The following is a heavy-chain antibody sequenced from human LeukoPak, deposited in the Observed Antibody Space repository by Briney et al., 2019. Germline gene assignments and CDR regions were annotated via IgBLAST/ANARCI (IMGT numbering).Heavy chain of an antibody. V-gene: IGHV4-34*01. CDR1: GGSFSGYY. Sequence: SETLSLTCAVYGGSFSGYYWSWIHQPPGKGLEWIGEINHSGSTNYNPSLKSRVTISVDTSKNQFSLKLSSVTAADTAVYYCARGRKYYYGSGSYHYWGQGTLVTVSS. D-gene: IGHD3-10*01. J-gene: IGHJ4*02. CDR3: ARGRKYYYGSGSYHY. CDR2: INHSGST.